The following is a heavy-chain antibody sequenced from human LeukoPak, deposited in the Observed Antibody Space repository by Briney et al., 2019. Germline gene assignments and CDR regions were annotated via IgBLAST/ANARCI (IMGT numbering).Heavy chain of an antibody. CDR1: GFPFSAYY. CDR2: IGYSSDHL. D-gene: IGHD3/OR15-3a*01. Sequence: PGGSLRLSCAASGFPFSAYYMTWIRQAPGKGLEWGSSIGFSSIGYSSDHLKYADSVKGRFTISRDNAKNSLFLQMDSLRAEDTAVYFCAREDFFAPHSWGQGTLVTVSS. J-gene: IGHJ4*02. CDR3: AREDFFAPHS. V-gene: IGHV3-11*05.